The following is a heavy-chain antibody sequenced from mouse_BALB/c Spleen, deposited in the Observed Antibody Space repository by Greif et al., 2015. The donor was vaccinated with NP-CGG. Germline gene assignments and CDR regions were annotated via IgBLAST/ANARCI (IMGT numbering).Heavy chain of an antibody. V-gene: IGHV5-12-1*01. CDR1: GFAFSSYD. CDR3: ARYGNWFAY. D-gene: IGHD2-1*01. Sequence: EVKLMESGGGLVKPGGSLKLSCAASGFAFSSYDMSWVRQTPEKRLEWVAYISSGGGSTYYPDTVKGRFTISRDNAKNTLYLQMSSPKSEDTAMYYCARYGNWFAYWGQGTLVTVSA. CDR2: ISSGGGST. J-gene: IGHJ3*01.